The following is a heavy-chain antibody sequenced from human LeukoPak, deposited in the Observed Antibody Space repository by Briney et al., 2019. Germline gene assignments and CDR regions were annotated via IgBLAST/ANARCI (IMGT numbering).Heavy chain of an antibody. D-gene: IGHD2-15*01. CDR2: IYYSGHT. Sequence: PSQTLSLTCTVSGGSIRSGGYSWSWLRQHPGKCLEGIGNIYYSGHTSYNPSLKSRVTKSVDTAKNQFSLKLSSVTAADTAVFYCARVXXRGAAKFYFDYWGQGTLVTV. CDR1: GGSIRSGGYS. V-gene: IGHV4-31*03. J-gene: IGHJ4*02. CDR3: ARVXXRGAAKFYFDY.